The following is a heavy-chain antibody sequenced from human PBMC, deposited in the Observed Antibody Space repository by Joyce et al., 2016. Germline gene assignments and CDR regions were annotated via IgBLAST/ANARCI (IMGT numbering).Heavy chain of an antibody. Sequence: QVQLQQWGAGLLKPSDPLSLTCAVNSGRFNGFTWTWVRQSPGKGLEWIGDINYSGSTNYTPSLKNGVTISIDSSKKQFSLKLTSVTAADTAVYHCAKSQWLEPVGHWGQGTPVTVSP. D-gene: IGHD6-19*01. CDR1: SGRFNGFT. J-gene: IGHJ4*02. CDR3: AKSQWLEPVGH. CDR2: INYSGST. V-gene: IGHV4-34*01.